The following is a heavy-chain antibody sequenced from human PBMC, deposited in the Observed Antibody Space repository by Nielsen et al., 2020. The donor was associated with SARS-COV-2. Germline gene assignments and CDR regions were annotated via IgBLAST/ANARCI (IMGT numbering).Heavy chain of an antibody. CDR3: ARDRLPREPAFDY. Sequence: SETLSLTCTVSGGSISSGGYYWSWIRQHPGKGLEWIGYIYYSGSTYYNPSLKSRVTISVDTSKNQFSLKLSSVTAADTAVYYCARDRLPREPAFDYWGQGTLVTVSS. J-gene: IGHJ4*02. CDR1: GGSISSGGYY. CDR2: IYYSGST. D-gene: IGHD1-14*01. V-gene: IGHV4-31*03.